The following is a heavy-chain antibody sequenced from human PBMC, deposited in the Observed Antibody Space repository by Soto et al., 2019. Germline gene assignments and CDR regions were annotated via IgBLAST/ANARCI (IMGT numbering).Heavy chain of an antibody. V-gene: IGHV4-59*01. J-gene: IGHJ6*03. CDR2: IYYSGST. D-gene: IGHD7-27*01. Sequence: SPTLSLTCTVSGGSISSYYWSWIRQPPGKGLEWIGYIYYSGSTNYNPSLKSRVTISVDTSKNQFSLKLSSVTAADTAVYYCARVTGVYYYYMDVWGKGTTVTVSS. CDR1: GGSISSYY. CDR3: ARVTGVYYYYMDV.